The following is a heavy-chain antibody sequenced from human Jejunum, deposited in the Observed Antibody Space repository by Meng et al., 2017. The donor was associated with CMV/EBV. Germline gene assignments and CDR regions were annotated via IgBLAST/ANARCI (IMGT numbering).Heavy chain of an antibody. Sequence: LSTSGVGVGWIRQPPGKALEWLAVIYWDDDKRYSPSLKNRLTITKDTSKNQVVLTMTNMDPVDTGTYYCAQSKPPEYKYGNNCFGPWGQGTLVTVSS. V-gene: IGHV2-5*02. CDR1: LSTSGVG. D-gene: IGHD5-18*01. J-gene: IGHJ5*02. CDR2: IYWDDDK. CDR3: AQSKPPEYKYGNNCFGP.